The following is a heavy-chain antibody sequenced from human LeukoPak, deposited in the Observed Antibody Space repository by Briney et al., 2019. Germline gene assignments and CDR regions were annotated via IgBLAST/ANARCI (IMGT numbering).Heavy chain of an antibody. J-gene: IGHJ6*02. CDR2: IYYSGST. Sequence: SQTLSLTCTVSGGSISSGDHYWPWLRQPPGKGLEWIGHIYYSGSTNYKPSLKSRVTISINTSKNHFSLKLSSVTAADTAVYYCARDSVIDYGDYGGSAYGMDVWGQGTTVTVSS. CDR1: GGSISSGDHY. V-gene: IGHV4-30-4*01. CDR3: ARDSVIDYGDYGGSAYGMDV. D-gene: IGHD4-17*01.